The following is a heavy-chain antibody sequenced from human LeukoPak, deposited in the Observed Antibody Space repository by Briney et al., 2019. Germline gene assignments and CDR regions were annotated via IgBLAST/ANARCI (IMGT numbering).Heavy chain of an antibody. CDR1: GFTFSSYA. J-gene: IGHJ5*02. CDR3: AKDRGDYTNWFDP. D-gene: IGHD4-17*01. Sequence: GGSLRLPCAVSGFTFSSYAMNWVRQAPGKGLEWVSAISGSGGSTYYADSVKGRFTISRDNSKNTLHLQMNSPRAEDTAIYYCAKDRGDYTNWFDPWGQGTLVTVSS. V-gene: IGHV3-23*01. CDR2: ISGSGGST.